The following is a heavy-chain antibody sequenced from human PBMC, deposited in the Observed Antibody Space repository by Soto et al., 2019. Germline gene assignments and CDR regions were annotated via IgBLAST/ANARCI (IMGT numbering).Heavy chain of an antibody. CDR3: AGGEWATVTTYYFDS. CDR1: GYTFTSYD. CDR2: MNPNSGNT. D-gene: IGHD4-17*01. Sequence: QVQLVQSGAEVKKPGASVKVSCKASGYTFTSYDINWVRQATGQGLEWMGWMNPNSGNTGYAQKFQGRVTMTRNTSRCTAYMELSSVRSEDTAVYYWAGGEWATVTTYYFDSWGQGTLVTVSS. V-gene: IGHV1-8*01. J-gene: IGHJ4*02.